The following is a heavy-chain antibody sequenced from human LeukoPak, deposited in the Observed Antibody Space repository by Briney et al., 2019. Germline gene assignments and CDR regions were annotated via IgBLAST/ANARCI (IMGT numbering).Heavy chain of an antibody. D-gene: IGHD2-15*01. CDR3: ARKNYCSGGSCYSRGWFDP. V-gene: IGHV3-48*04. J-gene: IGHJ5*02. Sequence: GGSLRLSCAASGFTFSSYSMNWVRQAPGKGLEWVSYISSSSSTIYYADSVKGRFTISRDNAKNSLYLQMNSLRAEDTAVYYCARKNYCSGGSCYSRGWFDPWGQGTLVTVSS. CDR2: ISSSSSTI. CDR1: GFTFSSYS.